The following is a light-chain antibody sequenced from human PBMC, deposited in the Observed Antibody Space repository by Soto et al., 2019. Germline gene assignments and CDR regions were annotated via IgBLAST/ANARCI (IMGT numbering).Light chain of an antibody. Sequence: QSVLTQPPSASGTPGQRVTISCSGSSSNIGSNTVNWYQQLPGTAPELLIYSNIQRPSGVPDRFSGSKSGTSASLAISGLQSEDEADYYCAAWDDSLHGYVFGAGTKLTVL. CDR2: SNI. V-gene: IGLV1-44*01. CDR1: SSNIGSNT. CDR3: AAWDDSLHGYV. J-gene: IGLJ1*01.